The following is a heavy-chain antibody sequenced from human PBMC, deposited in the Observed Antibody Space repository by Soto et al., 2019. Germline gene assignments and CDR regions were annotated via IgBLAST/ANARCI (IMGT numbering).Heavy chain of an antibody. Sequence: NPSETLSLTCTVSGGSISSGGYYWSWIRQHPGKGLEWIGYIYYSGSTYYNPSLKSRVTISVDTSKNQFSLKLSSVTAADTAVYYCARAVVVVASGPLFDYWGQGTLVTVSS. CDR3: ARAVVVVASGPLFDY. V-gene: IGHV4-31*03. CDR1: GGSISSGGYY. J-gene: IGHJ4*02. D-gene: IGHD2-15*01. CDR2: IYYSGST.